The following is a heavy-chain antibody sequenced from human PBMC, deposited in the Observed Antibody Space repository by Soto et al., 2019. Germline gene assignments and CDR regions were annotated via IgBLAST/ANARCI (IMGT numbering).Heavy chain of an antibody. CDR3: AKDGAPRSCSRGSCHPAAAY. V-gene: IGHV3-30*18. Sequence: QVQLVESGGGVVQPGRSLRLSCAGSGFTFTNYGMHWVRQAPGKGLEWVAFASYDGSNKYYADSVKGRFTISRDDSKNTLHLQVATLRGEDTGLYYWAKDGAPRSCSRGSCHPAAAYWGQGTLVTVSS. J-gene: IGHJ4*02. CDR1: GFTFTNYG. CDR2: ASYDGSNK. D-gene: IGHD2-15*01.